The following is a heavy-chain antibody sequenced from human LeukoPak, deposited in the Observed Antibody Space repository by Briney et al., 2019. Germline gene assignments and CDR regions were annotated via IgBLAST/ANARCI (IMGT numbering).Heavy chain of an antibody. D-gene: IGHD3-22*01. CDR3: AKCYYDSGGYYFGAFDI. V-gene: IGHV3-23*01. CDR1: GFTFNSYA. Sequence: QPGGSLRLSCAASGFTFNSYAMSWVRQAPGKGLEWVSAISGSGGSTYYADSVKGRFTISRDNSKNTLYLQMNSLRAEDTAVYYCAKCYYDSGGYYFGAFDIWGQGTMVTVSS. CDR2: ISGSGGST. J-gene: IGHJ3*02.